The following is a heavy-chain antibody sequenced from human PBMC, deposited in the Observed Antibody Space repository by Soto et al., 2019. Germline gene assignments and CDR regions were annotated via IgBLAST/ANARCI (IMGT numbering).Heavy chain of an antibody. CDR1: GFTFSSYG. Sequence: HPGGSLRLSCAASGFTFSSYGMHWVRQAPGKGLEWVAVISYDGSNKYYADSVKGRFTISRDNSKNTLYLQMNSLRAEDTAVYYCAKDLLTDYGPTYNTFDYWGQGTLVTVSS. D-gene: IGHD4-17*01. CDR3: AKDLLTDYGPTYNTFDY. CDR2: ISYDGSNK. V-gene: IGHV3-30*18. J-gene: IGHJ4*02.